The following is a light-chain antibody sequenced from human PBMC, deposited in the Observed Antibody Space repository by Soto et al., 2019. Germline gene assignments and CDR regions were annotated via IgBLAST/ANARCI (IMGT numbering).Light chain of an antibody. CDR3: CAYAGSGTVV. J-gene: IGLJ3*02. V-gene: IGLV2-23*01. CDR2: EAT. Sequence: QSALTQPASVSGSPEQPITISCTGTSNDVGRYNLVSWYQQHPGKAPKVMIYEATKRPSGVSNRFSGSKSGNTASLTISGLQAEDEADYYCCAYAGSGTVVFGGGTKLNVL. CDR1: SNDVGRYNL.